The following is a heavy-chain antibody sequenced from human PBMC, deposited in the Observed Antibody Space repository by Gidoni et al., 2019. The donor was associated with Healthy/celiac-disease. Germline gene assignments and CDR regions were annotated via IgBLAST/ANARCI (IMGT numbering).Heavy chain of an antibody. CDR2: INHSGST. V-gene: IGHV4-34*01. Sequence: QVQLQQWGAGLLKPSETLSLTCAVYGGSFSGYYWSWIRQPPGKGLEWIGEINHSGSTNYNPSLKSRVTISVDTSKNQFSLKLSSVTAADTAVYYCARVPTYYYDSSGYYSTRSYFDYWGQGTLVTVSS. CDR1: GGSFSGYY. CDR3: ARVPTYYYDSSGYYSTRSYFDY. J-gene: IGHJ4*02. D-gene: IGHD3-22*01.